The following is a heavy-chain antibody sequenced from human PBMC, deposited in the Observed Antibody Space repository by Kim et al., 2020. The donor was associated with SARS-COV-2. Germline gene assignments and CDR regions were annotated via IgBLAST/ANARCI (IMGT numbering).Heavy chain of an antibody. CDR3: VRGFDY. Sequence: YSRSTNYKPSLKSHVTISVDTSKNQFTLKLRSVTAADTAVYYCVRGFDYWGRGTLVTVSS. CDR2: YSRST. J-gene: IGHJ4*02. V-gene: IGHV4-59*09.